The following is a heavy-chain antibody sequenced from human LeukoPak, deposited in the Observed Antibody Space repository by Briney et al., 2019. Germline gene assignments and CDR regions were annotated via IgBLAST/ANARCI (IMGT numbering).Heavy chain of an antibody. D-gene: IGHD3-22*01. J-gene: IGHJ4*02. V-gene: IGHV1-46*01. CDR2: INPSGGST. CDR3: AGSHWGTWYDTWGFDY. CDR1: GYTFTSYY. Sequence: ASVKVSCTASGYTFTSYYMHWVRQAPGQGLEWMGIINPSGGSTSYAQKFQGRVTMTRDTSTSTVYMELSSLRSEDTAVYYCAGSHWGTWYDTWGFDYWGQGTLVTVSS.